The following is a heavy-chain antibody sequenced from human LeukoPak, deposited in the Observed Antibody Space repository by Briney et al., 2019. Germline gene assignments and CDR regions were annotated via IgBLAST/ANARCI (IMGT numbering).Heavy chain of an antibody. D-gene: IGHD6-19*01. CDR1: GYTFTSYG. V-gene: IGHV1-18*01. CDR2: ISAYNGNT. CDR3: ARGTFGYSSGWSFDY. Sequence: ASVKVSCKASGYTFTSYGISWVRQAPGQGLEWMGWISAYNGNTNYAQKLQGRVTMTTDTSTSTAYMELRSLRSDDTAVYYCARGTFGYSSGWSFDYWGQGTLVTVFS. J-gene: IGHJ4*02.